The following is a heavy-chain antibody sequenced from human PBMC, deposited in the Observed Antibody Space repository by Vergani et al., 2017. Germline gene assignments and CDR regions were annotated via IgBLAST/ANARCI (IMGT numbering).Heavy chain of an antibody. CDR2: IKIKTDGGTT. Sequence: EVQLVESGGGLVKPGGSLRLSCAASGFTFSNAWMSWVRQAPGKGLEWVGRIKIKTDGGTTDYAAPVKGRFTISRDDSKNTLYLQMNSLKTEDTAVYYCTTEITYDYNRRAFDIWGQGTMVTVSS. D-gene: IGHD3-22*01. V-gene: IGHV3-15*01. CDR1: GFTFSNAW. J-gene: IGHJ3*02. CDR3: TTEITYDYNRRAFDI.